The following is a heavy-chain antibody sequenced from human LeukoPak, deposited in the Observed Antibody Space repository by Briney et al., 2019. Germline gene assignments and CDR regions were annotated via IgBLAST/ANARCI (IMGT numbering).Heavy chain of an antibody. CDR3: ARDGALDY. J-gene: IGHJ4*02. D-gene: IGHD3-16*01. V-gene: IGHV1-2*02. CDR2: LNPNSGGT. Sequence: ASVKVSCKASGYTFIDYYIHWVQQAPGQGLEWMGWLNPNSGGTNYAQKFQGRVTMTRDTSISTAYIEVSRLRSDDTAFYYCARDGALDYWGQGTLVTVSS. CDR1: GYTFIDYY.